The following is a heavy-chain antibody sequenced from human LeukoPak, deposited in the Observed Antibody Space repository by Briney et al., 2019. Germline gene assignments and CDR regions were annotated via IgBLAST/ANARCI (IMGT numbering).Heavy chain of an antibody. CDR2: IRHDGGDK. CDR3: AREENWNYALT. J-gene: IGHJ4*02. Sequence: GWSLRLSCAASGFTFSTYTMHWVRQAPGKGLEWVALIRHDGGDKFYADSVKGRFTVSRDNSKNTLYLQMSSLRAEDTAVYFCAREENWNYALTWGRGTLVTVSS. V-gene: IGHV3-33*01. D-gene: IGHD1-7*01. CDR1: GFTFSTYT.